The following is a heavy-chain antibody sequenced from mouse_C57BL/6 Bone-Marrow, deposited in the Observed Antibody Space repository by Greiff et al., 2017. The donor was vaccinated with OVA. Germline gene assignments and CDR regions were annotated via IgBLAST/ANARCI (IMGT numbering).Heavy chain of an antibody. V-gene: IGHV1-63*01. CDR2: IYPGGGYT. CDR3: ARWGYYGAMDY. Sequence: VQRVESGAELVRPGTSVKMSCKASGYTFTNYWIGWAKQRPGHGLEWIGDIYPGGGYTNYNEKFKGKATLTADKSSSTAYMQFSSLTSEDSAIYYCARWGYYGAMDYWGQGTSVTVSS. D-gene: IGHD1-1*01. J-gene: IGHJ4*01. CDR1: GYTFTNYW.